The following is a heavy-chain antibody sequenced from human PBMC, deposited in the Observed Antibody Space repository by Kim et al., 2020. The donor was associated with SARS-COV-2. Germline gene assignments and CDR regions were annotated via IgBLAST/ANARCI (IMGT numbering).Heavy chain of an antibody. CDR3: ARTGGGFDY. J-gene: IGHJ4*02. CDR2: SDI. V-gene: IGHV3-21*01. Sequence: SDISDTDSVKGRFTISRDNAKNSLYLQMNRLRAEDTAVYYCARTGGGFDYWGQGTLVTVSS.